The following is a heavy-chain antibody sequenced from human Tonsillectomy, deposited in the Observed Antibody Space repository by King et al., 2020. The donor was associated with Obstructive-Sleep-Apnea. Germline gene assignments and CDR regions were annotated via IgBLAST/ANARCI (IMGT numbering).Heavy chain of an antibody. CDR1: GFTFSDYY. CDR2: ITSSSTYT. CDR3: VGSSATFAGDY. V-gene: IGHV3-11*06. J-gene: IGHJ4*02. Sequence: VQLVESGGGLVKPGGSLRLSCAASGFTFSDYYMTWIRQAPGKGLEWVSYITSSSTYTNYADSLKGRFTISRDNAKNSLYLQMTILRAEDTAVYYCVGSSATFAGDYWGQGTLVTVSS. D-gene: IGHD5-12*01.